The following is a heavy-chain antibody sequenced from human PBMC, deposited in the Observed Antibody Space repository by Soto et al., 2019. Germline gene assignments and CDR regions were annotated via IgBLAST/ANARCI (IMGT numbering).Heavy chain of an antibody. CDR3: VRQDSRGRYFDY. D-gene: IGHD2-15*01. CDR2: IYWDDDD. Sequence: QITLKESGPPLVKPTQTLTLTCSVSGFSLTADGVGVGWVRQPPGKALEWLTLIYWDDDDRYTRSLMSSLTITRDTSRHQVVLKMTYVNPVDTGTYYCVRQDSRGRYFDYRGQGILVTVSS. J-gene: IGHJ4*02. V-gene: IGHV2-5*04. CDR1: GFSLTADGVG.